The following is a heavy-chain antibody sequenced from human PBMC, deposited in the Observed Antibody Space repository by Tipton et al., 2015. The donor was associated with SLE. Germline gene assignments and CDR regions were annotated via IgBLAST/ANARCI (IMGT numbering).Heavy chain of an antibody. CDR3: ARELVGVAVRDY. V-gene: IGHV4-34*01. D-gene: IGHD2-8*02. CDR2: INHSGST. Sequence: TLSLTCAVYGGSFSGYYWSWIRQPPGKGLEWIGEINHSGSTNYNPSLKSRVTISVDTSKNQFSLKLSSVTAADTAVYYCARELVGVAVRDYWGQGTLVTVSS. CDR1: GGSFSGYY. J-gene: IGHJ4*02.